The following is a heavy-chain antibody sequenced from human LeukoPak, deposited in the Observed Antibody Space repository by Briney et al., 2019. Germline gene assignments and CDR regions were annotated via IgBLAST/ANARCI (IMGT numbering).Heavy chain of an antibody. Sequence: PSETLSLTCAVYGGSFSGYYWSWIRQPPGKGLEWIGETNHSGSTNYNPSLKSRVTISVDTSKNQFSLKLSSVTAADTAVYYCARGLPGYSSGWYLYWGQGTLVTVSS. CDR2: TNHSGST. V-gene: IGHV4-34*01. CDR1: GGSFSGYY. J-gene: IGHJ4*02. D-gene: IGHD6-19*01. CDR3: ARGLPGYSSGWYLY.